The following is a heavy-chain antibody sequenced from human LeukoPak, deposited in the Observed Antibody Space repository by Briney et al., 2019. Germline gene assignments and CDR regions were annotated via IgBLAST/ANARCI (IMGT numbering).Heavy chain of an antibody. CDR1: GYTFTGFH. CDR3: ARDITGTTGLGVDAFDI. V-gene: IGHV1-2*04. CDR2: INPNSGGT. D-gene: IGHD1-20*01. Sequence: ASVKVSCKASGYTFTGFHMHWVRQAPGQGLEWMGWINPNSGGTNYAQKFQGWVTMTRDTSISTAYMELSRLRSDDTAVYYCARDITGTTGLGVDAFDIWGQGTMVTVSS. J-gene: IGHJ3*02.